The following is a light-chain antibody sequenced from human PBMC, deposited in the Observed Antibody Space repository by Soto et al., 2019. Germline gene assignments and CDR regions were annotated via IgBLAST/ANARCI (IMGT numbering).Light chain of an antibody. CDR3: QQTSSAPFT. V-gene: IGKV1-17*01. CDR2: GSS. Sequence: DIQMTQSPSSLSASVGDRVTITCRASQAIRNDLAWYQQKPGRAPKRLIYGSSSLQSGVPSRFSGRGSGTEFTLTISSLQPEDFATYYCQQTSSAPFTFGPGTKVDIK. J-gene: IGKJ3*01. CDR1: QAIRND.